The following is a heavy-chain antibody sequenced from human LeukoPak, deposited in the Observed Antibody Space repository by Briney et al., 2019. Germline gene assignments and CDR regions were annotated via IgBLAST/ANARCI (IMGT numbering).Heavy chain of an antibody. Sequence: SETLSLTCAVYGGSFSGYYWSWIRQPPGKGLEWIGEINHSGSTNYNPSLKSRVTISVDTSKNQFSLKLSSVTAADTAVYYCARQGYCSGGSCYPYFDYWGQGTLVTVSS. CDR1: GGSFSGYY. CDR2: INHSGST. CDR3: ARQGYCSGGSCYPYFDY. J-gene: IGHJ4*02. V-gene: IGHV4-34*01. D-gene: IGHD2-15*01.